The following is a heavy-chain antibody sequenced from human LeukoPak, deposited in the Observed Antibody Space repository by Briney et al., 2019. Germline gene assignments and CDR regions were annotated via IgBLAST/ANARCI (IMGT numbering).Heavy chain of an antibody. J-gene: IGHJ4*02. CDR3: AKDRGLRQGYYFDH. V-gene: IGHV3-23*01. Sequence: GGSLRLSCAASGFTFSSYAMSWFRQAPGKGLEWVSAISGSGGSTYYADSVKGRFTVSRDNSKNTLYLQMNSLRAEDTAIYYCAKDRGLRQGYYFDHWGQGTLVTVSS. CDR2: ISGSGGST. CDR1: GFTFSSYA. D-gene: IGHD6-25*01.